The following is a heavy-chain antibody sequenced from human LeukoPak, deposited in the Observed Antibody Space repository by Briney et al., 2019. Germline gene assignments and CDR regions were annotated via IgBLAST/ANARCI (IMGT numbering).Heavy chain of an antibody. D-gene: IGHD3-9*01. Sequence: TGPSLRPSCAAAASTFSNYSMSCVRQAPGNGLEWVSSITGSGGNTYYADSVEGRFTIARDNSKNTVFLQMNSLRAEDTAVYYCAKWRDYDVLTGYYVSDYWGEGTLVTVSS. CDR2: ITGSGGNT. CDR1: ASTFSNYS. V-gene: IGHV3-23*01. J-gene: IGHJ4*02. CDR3: AKWRDYDVLTGYYVSDY.